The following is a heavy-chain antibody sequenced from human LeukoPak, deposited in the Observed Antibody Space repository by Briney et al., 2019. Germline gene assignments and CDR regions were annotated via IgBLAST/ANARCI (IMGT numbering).Heavy chain of an antibody. V-gene: IGHV3-30*02. CDR3: ARAGVNYDFWSGYYILGAFDI. Sequence: GGSLRLSCAASGFTFSNYGMFWVRQAPGKGLDWVSFIRFDGGHKYYADSVKGRFTISRDNSKNTLYLQMNSLRAEDTAVYYCARAGVNYDFWSGYYILGAFDIWGQGTMVTVSS. CDR1: GFTFSNYG. D-gene: IGHD3-3*01. CDR2: IRFDGGHK. J-gene: IGHJ3*02.